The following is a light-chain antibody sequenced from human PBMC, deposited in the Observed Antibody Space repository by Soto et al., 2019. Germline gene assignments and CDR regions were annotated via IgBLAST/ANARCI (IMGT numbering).Light chain of an antibody. CDR1: QSVSSN. CDR3: QQYNNWPRT. V-gene: IGKV3-15*01. J-gene: IGKJ1*01. Sequence: EIVMTQSQATLSVSPGERATLSCRARQSVSSNLAWYQQKPGQAPRLLIYGASTRATGIPARFSGSGSGTEFALTISSQQSEDFAVYYCQQYNNWPRTFGQGTKVEIK. CDR2: GAS.